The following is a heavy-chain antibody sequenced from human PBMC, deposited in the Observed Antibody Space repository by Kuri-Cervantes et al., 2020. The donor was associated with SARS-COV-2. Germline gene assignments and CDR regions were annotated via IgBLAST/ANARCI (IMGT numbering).Heavy chain of an antibody. CDR1: GFPFNTYT. CDR3: TTLIDY. Sequence: GGSLRLSCAASGFPFNTYTMNWVRQAPGKGLEWASSISSSGNYVYYADSVTGRFTISRDNARNSLSLQMNSLKTEDTAVYYCTTLIDYWGQGALVTVSS. J-gene: IGHJ4*02. CDR2: ISSSGNYV. V-gene: IGHV3-21*04.